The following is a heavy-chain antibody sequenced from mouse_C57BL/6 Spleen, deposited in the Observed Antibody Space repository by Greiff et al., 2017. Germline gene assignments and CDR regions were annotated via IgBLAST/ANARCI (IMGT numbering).Heavy chain of an antibody. J-gene: IGHJ4*01. CDR1: GYTFTSYW. D-gene: IGHD3-2*02. CDR2: IYPGSGST. CDR3: AREQLRLRYAMDY. V-gene: IGHV1-55*01. Sequence: VQLQQPGAELVKPGASVTMSCKASGYTFTSYWITWVKQRPGQGLEWIGDIYPGSGSTNYNEKFKSKATLTVDTSSSTAYMQLSSLTSEDSAVYYCAREQLRLRYAMDYWGQGTSVTVSS.